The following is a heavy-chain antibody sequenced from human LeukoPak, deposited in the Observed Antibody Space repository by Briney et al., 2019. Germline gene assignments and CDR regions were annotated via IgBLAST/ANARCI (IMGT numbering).Heavy chain of an antibody. CDR3: ARTHYYGSGSYYTRWAP. CDR2: IYHSGST. Sequence: SETLSLTCTVSGGSISSGDYYWSWIRQPPGKGLEWIGSIYHSGSTYYNPSLKSRVTISVDTSKNQFSLKLSSVTAADTAVYYCARTHYYGSGSYYTRWAPWGQGTLVTVSS. CDR1: GGSISSGDYY. D-gene: IGHD3-10*01. V-gene: IGHV4-39*07. J-gene: IGHJ5*02.